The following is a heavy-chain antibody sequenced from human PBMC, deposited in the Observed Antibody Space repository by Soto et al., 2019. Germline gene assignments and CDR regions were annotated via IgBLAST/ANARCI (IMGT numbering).Heavy chain of an antibody. J-gene: IGHJ4*02. CDR2: IDWDDDK. CDR3: ARTRFSGYSKQFDY. D-gene: IGHD4-4*01. CDR1: GFSLSSSEMC. V-gene: IGHV2-70*01. Sequence: GSGPTLVNPTQTLTLTCTFSGFSLSSSEMCVSWIRQPPGKALEWLALIDWDDDKFYSTSLKTRLTISKDTSKNQVVLTVTNMDPVDTATYYCARTRFSGYSKQFDYWGQGTLVTVSS.